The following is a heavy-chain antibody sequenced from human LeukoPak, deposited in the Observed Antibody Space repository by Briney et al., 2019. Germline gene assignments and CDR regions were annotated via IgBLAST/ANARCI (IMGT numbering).Heavy chain of an antibody. CDR2: IRFDGSNE. CDR1: GFTFSSFG. Sequence: GGSLRLSCAASGFTFSSFGMHWVRQAPGKGLDWVAFIRFDGSNEHHADSVKGRFTISRDNSKSTLYLQMTNLRGEDTAVYYCAKSRGIYDNSGWRTFDYWGQGTLVTVSS. CDR3: AKSRGIYDNSGWRTFDY. D-gene: IGHD6-19*01. J-gene: IGHJ4*02. V-gene: IGHV3-30*02.